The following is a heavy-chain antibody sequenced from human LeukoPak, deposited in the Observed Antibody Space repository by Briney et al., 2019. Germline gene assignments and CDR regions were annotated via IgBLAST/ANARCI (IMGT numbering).Heavy chain of an antibody. CDR2: INWSGGNI. CDR3: TRDRSGSYIGGSFHI. CDR1: GFTSDNYA. J-gene: IGHJ3*02. V-gene: IGHV3-9*02. Sequence: PGRSLRLSCAASGFTSDNYAMHWVRHAPGKGLEWVSGINWSGGNIGYADSVKGRFTISRDNAKNSLYLQMNSLRVDDMAFYYCTRDRSGSYIGGSFHIWGQGTMVTVSS. D-gene: IGHD1-26*01.